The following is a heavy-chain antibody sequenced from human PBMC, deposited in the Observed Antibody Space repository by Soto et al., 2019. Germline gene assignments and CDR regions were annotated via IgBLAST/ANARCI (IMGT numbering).Heavy chain of an antibody. CDR2: INAVNGNT. D-gene: IGHD5-12*01. J-gene: IGHJ6*02. V-gene: IGHV1-3*01. CDR1: GYTFTRYA. Sequence: ASVKVSCKASGYTFTRYAMHWVRQAPGQRLEWMGWINAVNGNTKYSQKFQGRVTITRDTSASTAYMELSSLRSEDTAVYYCATTMVYGMDVWGQGTTVTVSS. CDR3: ATTMVYGMDV.